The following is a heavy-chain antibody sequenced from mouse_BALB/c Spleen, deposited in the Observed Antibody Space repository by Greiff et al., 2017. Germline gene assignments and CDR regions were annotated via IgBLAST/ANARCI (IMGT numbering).Heavy chain of an antibody. CDR1: GFTFTDYY. Sequence: DVKLVESGGGLVQPGGSLRLSCATSGFTFTDYYMSWVRQHPGKALEWLGFIRNKANGYTTEYSASVKGRFTISRDNSQSILYLQMNTRGAEDSASYYCARDARDHYFDYWGQGTTLTVSS. CDR2: IRNKANGYTT. J-gene: IGHJ2*01. CDR3: ARDARDHYFDY. V-gene: IGHV7-3*02.